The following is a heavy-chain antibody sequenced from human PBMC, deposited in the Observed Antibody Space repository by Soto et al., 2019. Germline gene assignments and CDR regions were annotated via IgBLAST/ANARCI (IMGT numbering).Heavy chain of an antibody. CDR1: GYSINRGYY. CDR3: AREGGDSSSWYFDY. V-gene: IGHV4-38-2*02. CDR2: IYHRGAT. J-gene: IGHJ4*02. Sequence: SETLSLTCSVSGYSINRGYYWGWIRQAPGKGLEWIGSIYHRGATYYTPSFKTRATISLDTSKNQFSLQLNSVTPEDTAVYYCAREGGDSSSWYFDYWGQGTLVTVSS. D-gene: IGHD6-13*01.